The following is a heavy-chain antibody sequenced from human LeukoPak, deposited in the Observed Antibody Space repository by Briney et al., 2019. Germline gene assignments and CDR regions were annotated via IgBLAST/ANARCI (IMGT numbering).Heavy chain of an antibody. J-gene: IGHJ6*02. CDR1: GYTFTSYG. CDR3: ARDIVVVVAATPSWEYYYYYGMDV. CDR2: ISAYNGNT. D-gene: IGHD2-15*01. Sequence: ASVKVSCKASGYTFTSYGISWVRQAPGQGLEWMGWISAYNGNTNYAQKLQGRVTMTTDTSTSPAYMELRSLRSDDTAVYYCARDIVVVVAATPSWEYYYYYGMDVWGQGTTVTVSS. V-gene: IGHV1-18*01.